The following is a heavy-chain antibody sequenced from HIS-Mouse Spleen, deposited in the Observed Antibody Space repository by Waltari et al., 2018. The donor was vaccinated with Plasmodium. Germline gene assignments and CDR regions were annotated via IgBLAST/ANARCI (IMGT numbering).Heavy chain of an antibody. Sequence: EVQLVESGGGLVLPGGSLRLSCAASGFTFSRYWMRWVRQAPGKGLEWVANITQDGNEKYYVDSVKGRFTISRDNAKNSLYLQMNSLRAEDTAVYYCASSWYWYFDLWGRGTLVTVSS. D-gene: IGHD6-13*01. J-gene: IGHJ2*01. CDR2: ITQDGNEK. V-gene: IGHV3-7*01. CDR3: ASSWYWYFDL. CDR1: GFTFSRYW.